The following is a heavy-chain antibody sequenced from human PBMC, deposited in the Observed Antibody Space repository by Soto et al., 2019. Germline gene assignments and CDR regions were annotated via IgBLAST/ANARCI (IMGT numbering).Heavy chain of an antibody. Sequence: SETLSLTCAVCGGSISSSNWWSWVRQPPGKGLEWIGEIYHSGSTNYNPSLKSRVTISVDKSKNQFSLKLSSVTAEDTAVYYCARVYCSGGSCYHLDQWGQGTPVTVSS. V-gene: IGHV4-4*02. CDR1: GGSISSSNW. D-gene: IGHD2-15*01. CDR2: IYHSGST. J-gene: IGHJ4*02. CDR3: ARVYCSGGSCYHLDQ.